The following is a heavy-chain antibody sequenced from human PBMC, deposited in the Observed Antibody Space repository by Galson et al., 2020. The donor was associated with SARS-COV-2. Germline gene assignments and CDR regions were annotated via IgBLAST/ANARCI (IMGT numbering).Heavy chain of an antibody. J-gene: IGHJ4*02. Sequence: ASVKVSCKASGYTFNDYYMHWVRQAPGQGLEWMGWINPKNGGINYAQKFQGRVTMTVDTSISTAYMELSSLTPDDTAVFYCGSLNTRGYWGQGTLVTVSS. CDR1: GYTFNDYY. CDR3: GSLNTRGY. D-gene: IGHD1-26*01. V-gene: IGHV1-2*02. CDR2: INPKNGGI.